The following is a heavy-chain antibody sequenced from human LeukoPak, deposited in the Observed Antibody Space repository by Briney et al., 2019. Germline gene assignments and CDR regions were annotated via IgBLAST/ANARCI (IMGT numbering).Heavy chain of an antibody. D-gene: IGHD3-10*01. CDR1: GFTVSSNY. J-gene: IGHJ5*02. CDR2: IYSGGST. CDR3: ARAPGYGSGSSRFDP. V-gene: IGHV3-66*01. Sequence: LSGGSLRLSCAASGFTVSSNYMSWVRQAPGKGLEWVSVIYSGGSTYCADSVKGRFTISRDNSKNTLYLQMNSLRAEDTAVYYCARAPGYGSGSSRFDPWGQGTLVTVSS.